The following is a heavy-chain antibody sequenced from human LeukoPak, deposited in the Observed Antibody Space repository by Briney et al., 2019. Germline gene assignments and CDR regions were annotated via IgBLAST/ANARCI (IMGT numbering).Heavy chain of an antibody. Sequence: ASVKVSCKASGGTFSSYAISWVRQAPGQGLEWMGGIIPIFGTADYAQKFQGRVTITADESTSTAYMELSSLRSEDTAVYYCAVKVYSSSSTYSYYYSGMDVWGQGPTVTVSS. J-gene: IGHJ6*02. CDR3: AVKVYSSSSTYSYYYSGMDV. CDR1: GGTFSSYA. CDR2: IIPIFGTA. D-gene: IGHD6-6*01. V-gene: IGHV1-69*19.